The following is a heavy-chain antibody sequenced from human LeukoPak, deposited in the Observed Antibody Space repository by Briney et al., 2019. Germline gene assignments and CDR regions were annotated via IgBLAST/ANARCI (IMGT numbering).Heavy chain of an antibody. D-gene: IGHD2-2*01. Sequence: SETLSLTCAVYGGSFSGYYWSWIRQPPGKGLEWIGEINHSGSTNYNPSLKSRVTISVDTSKNQFSLKLSSVTAADTAVYYCAREQDIVVVPAARYYYGMDVWGQGTTVTVSS. CDR2: INHSGST. V-gene: IGHV4-34*01. CDR3: AREQDIVVVPAARYYYGMDV. J-gene: IGHJ6*02. CDR1: GGSFSGYY.